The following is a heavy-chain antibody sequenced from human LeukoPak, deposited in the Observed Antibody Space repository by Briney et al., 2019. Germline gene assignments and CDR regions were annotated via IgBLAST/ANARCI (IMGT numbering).Heavy chain of an antibody. Sequence: PSETLSLTCTVSGASMTFTHYYWVWVRQPPGKGLEWIGSIYYSGSTYYNPSLKSRVTISVDTSKNQFSLKLSSVTAADTAAYYCARRGGIIRGVASYYYMDVWGKGTTVTISS. CDR1: GASMTFTHYY. CDR3: ARRGGIIRGVASYYYMDV. CDR2: IYYSGST. V-gene: IGHV4-39*01. D-gene: IGHD3-10*01. J-gene: IGHJ6*03.